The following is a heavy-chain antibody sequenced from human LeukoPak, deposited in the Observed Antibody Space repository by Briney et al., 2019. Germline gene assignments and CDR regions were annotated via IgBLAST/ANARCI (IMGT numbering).Heavy chain of an antibody. CDR3: ARGRSNYYGMDV. CDR2: IYYNGNT. CDR1: DGSINSYY. V-gene: IGHV4-59*01. Sequence: PSETLSLTCSVSDGSINSYYWYWIRRPPGKGLEWIGYIYYNGNTNYSPSLKSRVTMSVDTSKNLFSLKVSSVTAADTAVYYCARGRSNYYGMDVWGQGTTVTVSS. D-gene: IGHD1-26*01. J-gene: IGHJ6*02.